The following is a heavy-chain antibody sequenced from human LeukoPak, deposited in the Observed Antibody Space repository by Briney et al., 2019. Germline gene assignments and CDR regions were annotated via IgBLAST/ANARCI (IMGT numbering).Heavy chain of an antibody. J-gene: IGHJ4*02. D-gene: IGHD3-16*01. CDR3: AREGDVDYFDY. Sequence: SQTLSLTCTVSGGSISSGDYYWSWIRQPPGKGLEWIGYIYYSGSTYYNPSLKSRVTISVDTSKNQFSLRLSSVTAADTAVYYCAREGDVDYFDYWGQGTLVTVSS. CDR2: IYYSGST. CDR1: GGSISSGDYY. V-gene: IGHV4-30-4*08.